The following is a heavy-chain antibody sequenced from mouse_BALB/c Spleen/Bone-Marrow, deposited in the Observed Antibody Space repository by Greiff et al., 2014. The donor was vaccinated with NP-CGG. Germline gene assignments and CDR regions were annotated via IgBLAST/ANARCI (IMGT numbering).Heavy chain of an antibody. D-gene: IGHD2-4*01. V-gene: IGHV2-4-1*01. CDR2: IWSGGST. Sequence: QVQLKESGPGLVQPSQSLSITCTVSGFSLTSYGVHWVRQSPGKGLEWLGVIWSGGSTDYNAAFISRLSISKDNSKSQVFFKMNSLQADDTAIYYCARNKNDYDGTLACWGQGTLVTVSA. CDR1: GFSLTSYG. J-gene: IGHJ3*01. CDR3: ARNKNDYDGTLAC.